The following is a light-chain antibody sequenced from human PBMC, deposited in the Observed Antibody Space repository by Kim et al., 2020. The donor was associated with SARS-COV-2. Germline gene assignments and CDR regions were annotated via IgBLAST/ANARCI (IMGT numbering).Light chain of an antibody. Sequence: QSVTIACTGTSSDVGGYNYVSWDQQHPGKAPKLMIYEVSKRPSGVPDRFSGSKSGNTASLTVSGLQAEDEADYYCSSYAGSNNYVFGTGTKVTVL. CDR3: SSYAGSNNYV. J-gene: IGLJ1*01. V-gene: IGLV2-8*01. CDR1: SSDVGGYNY. CDR2: EVS.